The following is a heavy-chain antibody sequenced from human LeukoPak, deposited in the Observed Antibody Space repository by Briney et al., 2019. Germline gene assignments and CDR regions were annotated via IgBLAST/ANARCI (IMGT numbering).Heavy chain of an antibody. CDR2: INHSGST. Sequence: LETLSLTCAVYGGSFSGYYWSWIRQPPGKGLEWIGEINHSGSTNYNPSLKSRVTISVDTSKNQFSLKLSSVTAADTAVYYCARAQRPYYYGSGSYGFWGQGTLVTVSS. J-gene: IGHJ4*02. CDR1: GGSFSGYY. V-gene: IGHV4-34*01. D-gene: IGHD3-10*01. CDR3: ARAQRPYYYGSGSYGF.